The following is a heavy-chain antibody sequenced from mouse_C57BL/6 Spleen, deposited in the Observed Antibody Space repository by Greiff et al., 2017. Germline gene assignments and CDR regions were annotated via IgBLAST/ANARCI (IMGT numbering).Heavy chain of an antibody. J-gene: IGHJ2*01. CDR3: ATDYDVSY. D-gene: IGHD2-4*01. CDR2: IYPGDGDT. Sequence: QVQLQQSGPELVKPGASVKISCKASGYAFSSSWMNWVKQRPGKGLEWIGRIYPGDGDTNYNGKFKGKATLTADQSSSTSYMQLSSLTSEDSAVYFCATDYDVSYWGQGTTLTVSS. V-gene: IGHV1-82*01. CDR1: GYAFSSSW.